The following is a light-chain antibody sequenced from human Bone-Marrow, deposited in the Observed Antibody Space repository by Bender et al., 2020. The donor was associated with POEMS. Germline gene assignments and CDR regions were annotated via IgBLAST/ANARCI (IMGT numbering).Light chain of an antibody. CDR1: SSDVGTYDL. CDR3: CSYAGISPVV. V-gene: IGLV2-23*01. Sequence: QSALTQPASLSGSPGQSITISCTGTSSDVGTYDLVSWYQHHPGKAPKLMIYEGSKRPSGVSNRFSGSKSGNTASLTISGLQAEDEADYYCCSYAGISPVVFGGGTKVTVL. J-gene: IGLJ2*01. CDR2: EGS.